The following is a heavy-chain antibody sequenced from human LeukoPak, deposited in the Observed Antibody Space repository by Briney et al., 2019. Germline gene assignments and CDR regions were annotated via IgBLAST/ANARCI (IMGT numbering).Heavy chain of an antibody. Sequence: PGGPLRLSCAASGFTFSSYGMHWVRQAPGKGLEWVAFIRYDGSNKYYADSVKGRFTISRDNSKNTLYLQMNSLRAEDTAVYYCAKDLRYCSGGSCYGAYYYYMDVWGKGTTVTVSS. D-gene: IGHD2-15*01. V-gene: IGHV3-30*02. CDR3: AKDLRYCSGGSCYGAYYYYMDV. CDR1: GFTFSSYG. J-gene: IGHJ6*03. CDR2: IRYDGSNK.